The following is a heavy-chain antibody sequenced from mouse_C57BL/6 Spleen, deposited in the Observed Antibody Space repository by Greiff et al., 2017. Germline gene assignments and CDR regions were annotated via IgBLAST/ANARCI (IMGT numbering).Heavy chain of an antibody. CDR2: IYPGSGST. CDR3: ARVYGSSYEGYFDV. CDR1: GYTFTSYW. D-gene: IGHD1-1*01. J-gene: IGHJ1*03. V-gene: IGHV1-55*01. Sequence: QVQLQQSGAELVKPGASVKMSCKASGYTFTSYWITWVKQRPGQGLEWIGDIYPGSGSTNYNEKFKSKATLTVDTSSSTAYMQLSSLTSEDSAVYYCARVYGSSYEGYFDVWGTGTTVTVSS.